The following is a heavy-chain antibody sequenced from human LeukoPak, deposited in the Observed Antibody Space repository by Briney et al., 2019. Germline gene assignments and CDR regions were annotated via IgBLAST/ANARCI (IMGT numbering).Heavy chain of an antibody. J-gene: IGHJ4*02. Sequence: QTGGSLRLSCAASGFTFSSYAMSWVRQAPGKGLEWVSAISGSGGSTYYADPVKGRFTISRDNSKDTLYLQMNSLRAEDTAVYYCAKDSSSWYIDYFDYWGQGTLVTVSS. V-gene: IGHV3-23*01. CDR2: ISGSGGST. CDR3: AKDSSSWYIDYFDY. CDR1: GFTFSSYA. D-gene: IGHD6-13*01.